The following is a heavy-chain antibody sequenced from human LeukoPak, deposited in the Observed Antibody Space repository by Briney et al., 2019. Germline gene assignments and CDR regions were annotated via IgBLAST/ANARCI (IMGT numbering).Heavy chain of an antibody. Sequence: GGSLRLSCAASGFTFSDYSMNWVRQAPGKGLEWISYIGIDSGNTNYADSVNGRFTISRDKAKNSLYLQTNSLRVEDTAVYYCARDYKYAFDNWGQGTLVTVSS. J-gene: IGHJ4*02. CDR1: GFTFSDYS. D-gene: IGHD5-24*01. CDR3: ARDYKYAFDN. CDR2: IGIDSGNT. V-gene: IGHV3-48*01.